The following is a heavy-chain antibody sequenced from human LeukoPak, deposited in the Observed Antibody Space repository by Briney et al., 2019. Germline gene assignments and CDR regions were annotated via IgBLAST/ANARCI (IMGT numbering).Heavy chain of an antibody. CDR1: GGSISSGDYY. CDR3: ARERGALGVVDY. CDR2: IYYSGST. V-gene: IGHV4-30-4*08. D-gene: IGHD3-3*01. J-gene: IGHJ4*02. Sequence: PSETLSLTCTVSGGSISSGDYYWSWIRQPPGKGLEWIGYIYYSGSTYYNPSLKSRVTISVDTSKNQFSLKLSSVTAADTAVYYCARERGALGVVDYWGQGTLVTVSS.